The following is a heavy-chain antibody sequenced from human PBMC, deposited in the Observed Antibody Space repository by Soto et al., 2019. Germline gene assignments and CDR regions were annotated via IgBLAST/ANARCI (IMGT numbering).Heavy chain of an antibody. CDR2: IYPGDSDT. CDR1: GYSFTSYW. D-gene: IGHD2-2*02. Sequence: RGESLKISCKGSGYSFTSYWIGWVRQMPGKGLEWMGIIYPGDSDTRYSPPFQGQVTISADKSISTAYLQWSSLKASDTAMYYCARQGCSSTSCYTTAPHSLYYYYYGMDVWGQGTTVTVSS. V-gene: IGHV5-51*01. CDR3: ARQGCSSTSCYTTAPHSLYYYYYGMDV. J-gene: IGHJ6*02.